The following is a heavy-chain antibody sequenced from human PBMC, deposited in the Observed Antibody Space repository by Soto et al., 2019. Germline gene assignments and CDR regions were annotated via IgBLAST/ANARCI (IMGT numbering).Heavy chain of an antibody. J-gene: IGHJ6*02. CDR3: ARSQGSSTSLEIYYYYYYGMDV. CDR2: IIPIPGTA. D-gene: IGHD2-2*01. V-gene: IGHV1-69*13. Sequence: GASVKVSCKASGGTFGIYAISLVRQAPGQGLEWMGGIIPIPGTANYAQKFQGRVTIAADESTSTAYMELSSLRSEDTAVCYCARSQGSSTSLEIYYYYYYGMDVWGQGTTVTVSS. CDR1: GGTFGIYA.